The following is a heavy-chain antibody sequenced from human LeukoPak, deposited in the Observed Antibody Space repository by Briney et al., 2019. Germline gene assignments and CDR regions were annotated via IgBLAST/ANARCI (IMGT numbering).Heavy chain of an antibody. CDR3: ARLDIVVVPAAAYAFDI. Sequence: SVKVSCKASGGTFSSYAISWVRQAPGQGLEWMGRIIPILGIANYAQKFQGRVTITADKSTSTAYMELSSLRSEDTAVYYCARLDIVVVPAAAYAFDIWGQGTMVTVSS. J-gene: IGHJ3*02. D-gene: IGHD2-2*03. CDR2: IIPILGIA. CDR1: GGTFSSYA. V-gene: IGHV1-69*04.